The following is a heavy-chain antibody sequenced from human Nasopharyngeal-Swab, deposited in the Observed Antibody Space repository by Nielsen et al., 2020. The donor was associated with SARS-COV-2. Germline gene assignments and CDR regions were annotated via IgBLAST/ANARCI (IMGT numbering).Heavy chain of an antibody. J-gene: IGHJ4*02. Sequence: GESLKISCAASGFTFTSYAMHWVRQAPGQGLEWMAVISYDGSNKYYADSVKGRFTISRDNSKNTLYLQMNSLRAEGTAVYYCARVRVGTTNFDYWGQGTLVTVSS. V-gene: IGHV3-30-3*01. CDR3: ARVRVGTTNFDY. CDR1: GFTFTSYA. CDR2: ISYDGSNK. D-gene: IGHD1-26*01.